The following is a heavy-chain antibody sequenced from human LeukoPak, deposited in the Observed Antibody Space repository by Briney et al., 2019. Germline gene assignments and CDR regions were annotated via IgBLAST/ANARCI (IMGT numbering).Heavy chain of an antibody. CDR2: ISSSSSYI. J-gene: IGHJ3*02. V-gene: IGHV3-21*01. CDR3: AREPAAPDAFDI. CDR1: GFTFSSYS. D-gene: IGHD2-2*01. Sequence: GGSLRLSYAASGFTFSSYSMNWVRQAPGKGLEWVSSISSSSSYIYYADSVKGRFTISRDNAKNSLYLQMNSLRAEDTAVYYCAREPAAPDAFDIWGQGTMVTVSS.